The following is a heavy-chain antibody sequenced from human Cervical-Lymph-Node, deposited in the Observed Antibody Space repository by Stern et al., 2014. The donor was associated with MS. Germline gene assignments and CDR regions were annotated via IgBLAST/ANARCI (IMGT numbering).Heavy chain of an antibody. Sequence: EVQLVQSGGGVVQPGGSLRLSCLASGFTFSSFPMTWVRQAPGKGLEWVASVKHDGRDEYYVDSVKGRFTISRDNANNSLFLHMNSLRAEDTAFYYCAKLTLTKSTAYWGQGILVTVSS. CDR1: GFTFSSFP. CDR3: AKLTLTKSTAY. CDR2: VKHDGRDE. D-gene: IGHD1-1*01. V-gene: IGHV3-7*01. J-gene: IGHJ4*02.